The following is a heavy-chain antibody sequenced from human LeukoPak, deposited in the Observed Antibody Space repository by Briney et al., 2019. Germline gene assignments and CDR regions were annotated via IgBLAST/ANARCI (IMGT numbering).Heavy chain of an antibody. Sequence: SETLSLTCAVYGGSFSGYYWSWIRQPPGKGLEWIGEINHSGSTNYNPSLKSRVTISVDTSKNQFSLKLSSVTAADMAVYYCARGATAMVTDFDYWGQGTLVTVSS. CDR1: GGSFSGYY. CDR3: ARGATAMVTDFDY. CDR2: INHSGST. J-gene: IGHJ4*02. D-gene: IGHD5-18*01. V-gene: IGHV4-34*01.